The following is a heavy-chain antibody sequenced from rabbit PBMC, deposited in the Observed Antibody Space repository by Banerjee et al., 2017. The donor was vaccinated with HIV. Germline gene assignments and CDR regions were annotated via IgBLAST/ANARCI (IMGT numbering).Heavy chain of an antibody. Sequence: QEQLVESGGGLVTLGGSLKLSCTTSGFSFSNKYVMCWVRQAPGKGLEWIGCINPSSGNTVYATWAKGRFTISKTSWTTVTLQMTSLTAADTATYFCARKYTSSVYRYFNLWGPGTLVTVS. CDR2: INPSSGNT. D-gene: IGHD1-1*01. V-gene: IGHV1S45*01. J-gene: IGHJ4*01. CDR1: GFSFSNKYV. CDR3: ARKYTSSVYRYFNL.